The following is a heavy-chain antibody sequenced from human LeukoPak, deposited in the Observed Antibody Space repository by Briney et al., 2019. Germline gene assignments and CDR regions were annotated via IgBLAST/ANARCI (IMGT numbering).Heavy chain of an antibody. D-gene: IGHD1-26*01. Sequence: SDTLSLTCAVSGGSILTTNWWSWVRQPPGKGLEWIGEVHLSGASNYNPSLKSRVNMSIDKSKNQLSLELTSVTAADTAIYYCTIESGAFSPFGFWGQGTLVTVSS. CDR3: TIESGAFSPFGF. CDR1: GGSILTTNW. J-gene: IGHJ4*02. V-gene: IGHV4-4*02. CDR2: VHLSGAS.